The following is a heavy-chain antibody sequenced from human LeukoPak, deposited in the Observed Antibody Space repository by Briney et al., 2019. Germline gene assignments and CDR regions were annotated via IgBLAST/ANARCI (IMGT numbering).Heavy chain of an antibody. CDR2: IKQDGSER. J-gene: IGHJ3*02. V-gene: IGHV3-7*01. CDR1: GFTLSNRH. Sequence: PGGSLRLSCAASGFTLSNRHMSWVRQAPGKGLEWVANIKQDGSERYYVDSVKGRFTISRDNAKNSLYLQMNSLRAEDTAVYYCARESYGSGSNAFDIWGQGTMVTVSS. CDR3: ARESYGSGSNAFDI. D-gene: IGHD3-10*01.